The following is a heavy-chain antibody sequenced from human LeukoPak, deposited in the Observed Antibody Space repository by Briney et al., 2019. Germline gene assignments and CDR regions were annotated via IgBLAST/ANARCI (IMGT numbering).Heavy chain of an antibody. V-gene: IGHV1-8*03. CDR3: ARVGSLNWGSSSRQQGRRFDP. Sequence: GASVKVSCKASGYTFTSYDTNWVRQATGQGLEWMGWVNPNSGNTGYAQKFQGRVTITRNTSISTAYMELSSLRSEDTAVYYCARVGSLNWGSSSRQQGRRFDPWGQGTLVTVSS. D-gene: IGHD6-13*01. CDR1: GYTFTSYD. CDR2: VNPNSGNT. J-gene: IGHJ5*02.